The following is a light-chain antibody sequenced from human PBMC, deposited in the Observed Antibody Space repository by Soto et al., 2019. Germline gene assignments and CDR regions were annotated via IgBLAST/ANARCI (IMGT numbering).Light chain of an antibody. V-gene: IGKV3-20*01. Sequence: EIVLTQSPGTLSLSPGERATLSCRTSQSLSGSNLAWYQQKPGQALRVLIYGSSRRATGVPDRFSGSGSGTDFTLTISRLEPEDFAVNYCQQYVSSPLTFGGGPKVEIK. CDR3: QQYVSSPLT. J-gene: IGKJ4*01. CDR1: QSLSGSN. CDR2: GSS.